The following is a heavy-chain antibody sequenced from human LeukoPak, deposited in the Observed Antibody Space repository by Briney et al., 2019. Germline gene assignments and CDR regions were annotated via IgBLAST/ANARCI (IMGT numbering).Heavy chain of an antibody. J-gene: IGHJ4*02. Sequence: ASVKVSCKASGYTFTGYYMHWVRQAPGQGLEWMGWINPNSGGTNYAQEFQGRVTMTRDTSISTAYMELSRLRSDDTAVYYCARDWSSSSFLYYFDYWGQGTLVTVSS. V-gene: IGHV1-2*02. CDR2: INPNSGGT. CDR1: GYTFTGYY. CDR3: ARDWSSSSFLYYFDY. D-gene: IGHD6-6*01.